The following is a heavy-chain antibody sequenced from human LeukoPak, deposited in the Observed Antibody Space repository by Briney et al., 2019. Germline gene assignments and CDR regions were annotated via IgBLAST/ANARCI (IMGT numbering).Heavy chain of an antibody. Sequence: PSETLSLTCTVSGGSISSYYWSWIRQPPGKGLEWIGSIYYSGSTYYNSSLKSRITISVDTSKNQFSLKLTSVTAADTAVYYCASDRSGLSFCFWGQGTLVTVSS. CDR1: GGSISSYY. CDR2: IYYSGST. D-gene: IGHD3-22*01. CDR3: ASDRSGLSFCF. V-gene: IGHV4-39*01. J-gene: IGHJ4*02.